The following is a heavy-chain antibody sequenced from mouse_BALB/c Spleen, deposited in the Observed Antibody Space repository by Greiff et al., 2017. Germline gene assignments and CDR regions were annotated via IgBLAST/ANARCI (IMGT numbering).Heavy chain of an antibody. V-gene: IGHV2-9*02. CDR2: IWAGGST. CDR1: GFSLTSYG. CDR3: ARDAGRHYYAMDY. D-gene: IGHD4-1*01. Sequence: VKLMESGPGLVAPSQSLSITCTVSGFSLTSYGVHWVRQPPGKGLEWLGVIWAGGSTNYNSALMSRLSISKDNSKSQVFLKMNSLQTDDTAMYYCARDAGRHYYAMDYWGQGTSVTVSS. J-gene: IGHJ4*01.